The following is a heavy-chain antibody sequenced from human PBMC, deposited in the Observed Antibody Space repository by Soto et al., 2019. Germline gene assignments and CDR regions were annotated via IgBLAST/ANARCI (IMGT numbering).Heavy chain of an antibody. CDR3: ARNPSVLRFLEWTYYYYMDV. D-gene: IGHD3-3*01. V-gene: IGHV1-8*01. CDR2: MNPNSGNT. Sequence: GASVKVSCKASGYTFTSYDINWVRQATGQGLEWMGWMNPNSGNTGYAQKFQGRVTMTRNTSISTAYMELSSLRSEDTAVYYCARNPSVLRFLEWTYYYYMDVWGKGTTVTAP. CDR1: GYTFTSYD. J-gene: IGHJ6*03.